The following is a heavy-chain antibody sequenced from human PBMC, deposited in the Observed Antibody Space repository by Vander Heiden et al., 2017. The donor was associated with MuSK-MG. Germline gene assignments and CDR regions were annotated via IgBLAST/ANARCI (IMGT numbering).Heavy chain of an antibody. Sequence: QVQLVQSGAEVKKPGASVKVSCKASGYTFTSYYMHWVRQAPGQGLEWMGIINPSGGSTSYAQKFQGRVTMTRDTSTSTVYMELSSLRSEDTAVYYCAGDFSYDSSAGHAFDIWGQGTMVTVSS. J-gene: IGHJ3*02. CDR2: INPSGGST. V-gene: IGHV1-46*01. D-gene: IGHD3-22*01. CDR1: GYTFTSYY. CDR3: AGDFSYDSSAGHAFDI.